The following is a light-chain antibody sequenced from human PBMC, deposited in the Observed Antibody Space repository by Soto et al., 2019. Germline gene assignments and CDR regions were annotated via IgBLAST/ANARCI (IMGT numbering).Light chain of an antibody. CDR3: VSYTSRTTYV. CDR1: SSDVGGYNY. J-gene: IGLJ1*01. CDR2: EVS. Sequence: QSALTQPASVSGSPGQSITISCTGTSSDVGGYNYVSWYQQHPGKAPKLMIYEVSNRPSGVSNRFSGSKSGSTASLIISRLQPEDEADHSRVSYTSRTTYVFGTGTKVTVL. V-gene: IGLV2-14*01.